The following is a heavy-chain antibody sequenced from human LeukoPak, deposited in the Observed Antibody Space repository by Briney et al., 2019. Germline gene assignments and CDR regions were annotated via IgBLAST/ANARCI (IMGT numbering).Heavy chain of an antibody. Sequence: GGSLRLSCAASGFTFSSYGMHWVRQAPGKGLEWVAVIWYDGSNTYYADSVKGRVTISRDNSKSTLYVQMNSLRAEDTAVYYCARDRGICSGGKYYHYQYYYYMDVWGKGTTVTVSS. D-gene: IGHD2-15*01. V-gene: IGHV3-33*01. CDR1: GFTFSSYG. CDR2: IWYDGSNT. CDR3: ARDRGICSGGKYYHYQYYYYMDV. J-gene: IGHJ6*03.